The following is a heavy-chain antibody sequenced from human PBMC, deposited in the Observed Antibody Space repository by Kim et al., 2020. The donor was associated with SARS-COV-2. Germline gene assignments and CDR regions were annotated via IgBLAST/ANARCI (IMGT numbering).Heavy chain of an antibody. CDR1: GFTFSNAW. CDR2: IKSKTDGGTT. Sequence: GGSLRLSCAASGFTFSNAWMSWVRQAPGKGLEWVGRIKSKTDGGTTDYAAPVKGRFTISRDDSKNTLYLQMNSLKTEDTAVYYCTTVLVGATDELEVWGQGTLVTVSS. J-gene: IGHJ4*02. CDR3: TTVLVGATDELEV. D-gene: IGHD1-26*01. V-gene: IGHV3-15*01.